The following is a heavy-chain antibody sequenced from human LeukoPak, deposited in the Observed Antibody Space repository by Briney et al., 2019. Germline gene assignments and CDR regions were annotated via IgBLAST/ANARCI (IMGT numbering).Heavy chain of an antibody. V-gene: IGHV3-30*02. CDR3: AILTPDAFDI. Sequence: GGSLRLSCAASGFTFSSYGMHWVRQAPGKGLEWVAFIRYDGSNKYYADSVKGRFTISRDNSKNTLYLQMNSLRAEDTAVYYCAILTPDAFDIWGQGTMVTVSS. D-gene: IGHD2-8*02. J-gene: IGHJ3*02. CDR1: GFTFSSYG. CDR2: IRYDGSNK.